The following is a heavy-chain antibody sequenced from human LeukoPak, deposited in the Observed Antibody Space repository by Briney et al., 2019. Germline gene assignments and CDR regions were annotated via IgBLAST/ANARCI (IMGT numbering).Heavy chain of an antibody. V-gene: IGHV4-34*01. D-gene: IGHD3-16*02. CDR2: INHSGST. CDR1: GGSFSGYY. Sequence: SETLSLTCAVYGGSFSGYYWSWIRQPPGKGLEWIGEINHSGSTNYNPSLKSRVTISVGTSKNQFSLKLSSVTAADAAVYYCASLDYVWGSYRVDYWGQGTLVTVSP. J-gene: IGHJ4*02. CDR3: ASLDYVWGSYRVDY.